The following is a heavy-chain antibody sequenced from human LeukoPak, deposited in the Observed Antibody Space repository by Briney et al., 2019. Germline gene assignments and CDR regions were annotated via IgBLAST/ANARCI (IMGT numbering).Heavy chain of an antibody. J-gene: IGHJ4*02. CDR3: ARVSCSGGSCSFDY. CDR2: IYTSGST. CDR1: GGSISSGSYY. D-gene: IGHD2-15*01. Sequence: SETLSLTCTVSGGSISSGSYYWSWIRQPAGKGLEWIGRIYTSGSTNYNPSLKSRVTISVDTSKNQFSLKLRSVTAADTAVYYCARVSCSGGSCSFDYWGQGTLVTVSS. V-gene: IGHV4-61*02.